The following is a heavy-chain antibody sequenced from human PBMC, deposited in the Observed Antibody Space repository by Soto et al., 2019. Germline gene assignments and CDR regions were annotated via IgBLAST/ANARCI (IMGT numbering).Heavy chain of an antibody. CDR1: GFTFSDYY. J-gene: IGHJ4*02. CDR2: ISSSSNYT. D-gene: IGHD2-15*01. Sequence: SLRLSCAASGFTFSDYYMSWIRQAPGKGLEWVSYISSSSNYTNYADSVKGRFTISRDNSKDTLYLQMNSLRAEDTAVYYCAKSPLGYCSGGSCYPPHYFDYWGQGTLVTVSS. CDR3: AKSPLGYCSGGSCYPPHYFDY. V-gene: IGHV3-11*03.